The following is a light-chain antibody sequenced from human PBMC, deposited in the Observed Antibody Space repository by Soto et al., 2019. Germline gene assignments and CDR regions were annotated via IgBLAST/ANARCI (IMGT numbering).Light chain of an antibody. CDR3: QQRSNLVS. J-gene: IGKJ5*01. Sequence: EIVLTQFPATLSLSPGETATLSCRSSQSVLTYLGWYHQKPGQAPRILISDASTRASGIPARCSGSGSGTDFTLTISSLEPEDFAVYYCQQRSNLVSLGPGTRL. CDR2: DAS. V-gene: IGKV3-11*01. CDR1: QSVLTY.